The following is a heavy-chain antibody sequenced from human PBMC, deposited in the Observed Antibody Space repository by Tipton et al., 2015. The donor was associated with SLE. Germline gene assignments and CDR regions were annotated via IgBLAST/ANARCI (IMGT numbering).Heavy chain of an antibody. CDR2: IYYIGST. Sequence: TLSLTCTVSGGSISSYYWSWIRQPPGKGLEFIGYIYYIGSTNYNPSLKSRVTISVDTSKNQFSLKLSSVTAADTAVYYCATLHSGYDYYYYGMDVWGQGTTVTVSS. CDR1: GGSISSYY. D-gene: IGHD5-12*01. CDR3: ATLHSGYDYYYYGMDV. V-gene: IGHV4-59*12. J-gene: IGHJ6*02.